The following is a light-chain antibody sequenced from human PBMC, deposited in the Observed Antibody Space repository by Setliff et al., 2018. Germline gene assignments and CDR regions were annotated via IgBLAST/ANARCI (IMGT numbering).Light chain of an antibody. CDR2: WAS. J-gene: IGKJ1*01. CDR3: QQYYSLPFT. CDR1: XSVLYSSNKKKY. Sequence: DIVMTQSPDSLALSLGERATINCKSSXSVLYSSNKKKYLXWYQQKPGQPHKVLXXWASTREFGVPDRFSGSGSETDFTLTINSLQAEDVAVYYCQQYYSLPFTFGRGTKVDIK. V-gene: IGKV4-1*01.